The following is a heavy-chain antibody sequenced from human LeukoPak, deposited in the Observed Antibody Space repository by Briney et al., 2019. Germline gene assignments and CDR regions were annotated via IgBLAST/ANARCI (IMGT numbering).Heavy chain of an antibody. J-gene: IGHJ4*02. CDR2: ISAYNGNT. V-gene: IGHV1-18*01. CDR1: GYSFPSYG. CDR3: ARETTVTYDY. D-gene: IGHD4-17*01. Sequence: ASVKVSCKASGYSFPSYGITWVRQAPGQGLEWVGWISAYNGNTKYAQKLQGRVTMTTDTSTSTAYMELRSLRSDDTAVYYCARETTVTYDYWGQGTLVTVSS.